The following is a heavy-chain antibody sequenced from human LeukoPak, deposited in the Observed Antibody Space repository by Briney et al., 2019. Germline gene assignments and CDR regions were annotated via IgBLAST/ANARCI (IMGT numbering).Heavy chain of an antibody. V-gene: IGHV3-48*01. CDR3: ARDVLTSYYGSGRPRRWFDP. CDR2: ISSNSRTI. Sequence: GGSLRLSCAASGFTFSTYNMNWVRQAPGKGLEWVSYISSNSRTIFYVDSVKGRFTISRDNARNSLYLQMNSLRAEDAAVYYCARDVLTSYYGSGRPRRWFDPWGQGTLVTVSS. CDR1: GFTFSTYN. J-gene: IGHJ5*02. D-gene: IGHD3-10*01.